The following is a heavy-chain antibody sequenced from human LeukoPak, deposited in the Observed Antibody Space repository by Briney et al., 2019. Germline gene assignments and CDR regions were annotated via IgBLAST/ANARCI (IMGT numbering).Heavy chain of an antibody. V-gene: IGHV1-2*02. CDR1: GYTFTGYY. CDR3: ARAGHYDILTGYYRGAMDV. J-gene: IGHJ6*02. D-gene: IGHD3-9*01. Sequence: ASVKVSRKASGYTFTGYYMHWVRQAPGQGLEWMGWINPNSGGTNYAQKFQGRVTMTRDTSISTAYMELSRLRSDDTAVYYCARAGHYDILTGYYRGAMDVWGQGTTVTVSS. CDR2: INPNSGGT.